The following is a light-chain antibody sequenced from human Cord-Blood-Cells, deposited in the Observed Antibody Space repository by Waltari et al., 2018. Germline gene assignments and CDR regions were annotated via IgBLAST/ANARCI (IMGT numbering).Light chain of an antibody. CDR2: GAS. J-gene: IGKJ4*01. V-gene: IGKV3-20*01. CDR1: QSVSSSY. CDR3: QQYGSSPLT. Sequence: EIVLTQSPGTPSLSPGERATLSCRASQSVSSSYLAWYQQKPGQAPRLLIYGASSRATSIPDRFSGSGSGTGFTLTISRLEPEDFAVYYCQQYGSSPLTFGGGTKVEMK.